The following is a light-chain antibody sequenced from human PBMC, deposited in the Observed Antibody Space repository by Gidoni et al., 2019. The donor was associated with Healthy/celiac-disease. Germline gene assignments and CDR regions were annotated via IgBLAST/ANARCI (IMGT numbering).Light chain of an antibody. Sequence: SYELTQPPSVSVSPGQTSSITCSGDKLGDKYACLYQQKPGQSPVLVIYQDSKRPSGIPERLSGSNSGNTATLTISGTQAMDEADYYCQAWDSSTANYVFGTGTKVTVL. J-gene: IGLJ1*01. CDR1: KLGDKY. CDR3: QAWDSSTANYV. CDR2: QDS. V-gene: IGLV3-1*01.